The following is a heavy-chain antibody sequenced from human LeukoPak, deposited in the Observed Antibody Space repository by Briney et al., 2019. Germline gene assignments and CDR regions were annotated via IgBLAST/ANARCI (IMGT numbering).Heavy chain of an antibody. J-gene: IGHJ4*02. D-gene: IGHD3-22*01. CDR1: GGHISTYY. CDR2: IYYSGST. V-gene: IGHV4-59*01. CDR3: ARGITDSIWYLDY. Sequence: SETLSLTCTVSGGHISTYYWSWIRQAPGKGLEWIGYIYYSGSTKYNPSLKSRVTISVDTSKNQFSLKLSSVTAADTGVYFCARGITDSIWYLDYWGQGTLVTVSS.